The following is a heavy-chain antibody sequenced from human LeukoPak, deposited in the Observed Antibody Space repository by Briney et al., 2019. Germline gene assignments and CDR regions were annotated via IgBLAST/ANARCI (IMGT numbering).Heavy chain of an antibody. CDR3: ARDIAAAGSEFDY. CDR2: INPNSGGT. V-gene: IGHV1-2*02. J-gene: IGHJ4*02. Sequence: ASVKVSCKASGYTFTGYYMHWVRQAPGQGLEWMGWINPNSGGTNYAQKFQGRVTMTRDASISTAYMELSRLRSDDTAVYYCARDIAAAGSEFDYWGQGTLVTVSS. D-gene: IGHD6-13*01. CDR1: GYTFTGYY.